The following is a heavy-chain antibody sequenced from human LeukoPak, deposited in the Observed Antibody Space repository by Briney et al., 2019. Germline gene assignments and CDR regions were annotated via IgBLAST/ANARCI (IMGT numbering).Heavy chain of an antibody. CDR1: GYTFSGYY. CDR3: ARVTGYYYDSSGYPNDWYFDL. J-gene: IGHJ2*01. V-gene: IGHV1-2*02. D-gene: IGHD3-22*01. CDR2: INPKSGGT. Sequence: ASVKVSCKASGYTFSGYYMHWVRQAPGQGLEGMGWINPKSGGTNYAQKFQGRVTMTRDTSISTAYMELSRLRSDDTAVYFCARVTGYYYDSSGYPNDWYFDLWGRGTLVTVSS.